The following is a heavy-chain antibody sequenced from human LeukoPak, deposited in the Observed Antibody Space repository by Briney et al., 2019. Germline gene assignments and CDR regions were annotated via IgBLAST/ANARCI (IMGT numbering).Heavy chain of an antibody. CDR3: AKVLEAYGSGSYFDFQH. D-gene: IGHD3-10*01. Sequence: PGGSLRLSCAASGFTFGSYAMSWVRQAPGKGLEWVSAISGSGGSTYYADSVKGRFTISRDNSKNTLYLQMNSLRAEDTAVYYCAKVLEAYGSGSYFDFQHWGQGTLVTVSS. J-gene: IGHJ1*01. CDR1: GFTFGSYA. V-gene: IGHV3-23*01. CDR2: ISGSGGST.